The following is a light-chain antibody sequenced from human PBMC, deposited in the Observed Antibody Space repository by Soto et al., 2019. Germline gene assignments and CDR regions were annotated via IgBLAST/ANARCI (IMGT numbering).Light chain of an antibody. CDR3: QQRYDYPIT. CDR2: STF. CDR1: QAISSY. V-gene: IGKV1-9*01. Sequence: DIQLTQYPSFLSASIGDRVTVTCRASQAISSYLAWYQQKPGKAPKLLIHSTFTLQSGVPSRFSGSGSGTEFTLTISSLQPEDFATYYCQQRYDYPITFGQGTRLEIK. J-gene: IGKJ5*01.